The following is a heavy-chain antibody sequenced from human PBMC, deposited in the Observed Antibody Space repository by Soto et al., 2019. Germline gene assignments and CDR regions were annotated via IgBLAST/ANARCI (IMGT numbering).Heavy chain of an antibody. D-gene: IGHD1-26*01. CDR3: AKRQSGSYYAAFDV. V-gene: IGHV3-23*01. J-gene: IGHJ3*01. Sequence: EAQLLESGGGLAQPGGTLRLPCEASGFTFSTYPMAWVRQAQGKGLEWVSTIHGSGETAYYADSVKGRFTISRDNSKNTVYLQMDSLRAEDTAIYYCAKRQSGSYYAAFDVWGQGTVVTVSS. CDR1: GFTFSTYP. CDR2: IHGSGETA.